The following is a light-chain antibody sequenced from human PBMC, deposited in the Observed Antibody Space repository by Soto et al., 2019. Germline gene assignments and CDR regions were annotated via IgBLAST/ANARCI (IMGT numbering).Light chain of an antibody. CDR1: QDIMTY. CDR2: AAS. J-gene: IGKJ4*01. Sequence: GDRVTITCRASQDIMTYLAWYQQKPGEAPKLLIYAASTLQSGVPSRFSGSGSGTEFTLTISSLQPADFAAYYCQPLNSYPLTFGGGTKVEI. V-gene: IGKV1-9*01. CDR3: QPLNSYPLT.